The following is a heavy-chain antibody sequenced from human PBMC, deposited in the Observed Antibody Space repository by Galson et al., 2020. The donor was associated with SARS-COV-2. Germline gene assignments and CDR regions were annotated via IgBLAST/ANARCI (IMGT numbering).Heavy chain of an antibody. CDR1: GFNFRSYG. J-gene: IGHJ5*02. Sequence: GGSLRLSCVASGFNFRSYGIQWVRQAPGKGLEWVAVITYDGSEKYYGDSVKGRFTISRDNSKNTVHLQMNSLRAEDTAVYYCVKDLGYKDSWGQGTLVTVSS. CDR2: ITYDGSEK. D-gene: IGHD5-12*01. CDR3: VKDLGYKDS. V-gene: IGHV3-30*18.